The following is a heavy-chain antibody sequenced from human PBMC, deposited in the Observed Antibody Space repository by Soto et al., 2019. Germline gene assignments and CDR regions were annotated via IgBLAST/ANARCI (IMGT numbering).Heavy chain of an antibody. CDR3: ARDKITALFDY. V-gene: IGHV4-34*01. CDR1: GGSFSGYY. D-gene: IGHD3-10*01. CDR2: INHSGST. Sequence: QVQLQQWGAGLLKPSETLSLTCAVYGGSFSGYYWTWIRQPPGTGLEWIGEINHSGSTNYNPSLKGRVPISVDTSKNHFSLKLTSVPAADPAVYSCARDKITALFDYWAREPWSPSPQ. J-gene: IGHJ4*02.